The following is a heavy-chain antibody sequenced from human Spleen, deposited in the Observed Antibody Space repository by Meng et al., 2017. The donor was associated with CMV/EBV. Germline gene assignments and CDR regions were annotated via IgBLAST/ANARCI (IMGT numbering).Heavy chain of an antibody. CDR2: INPSGGST. J-gene: IGHJ6*02. CDR1: GYTFTGYY. Sequence: ASVKVSCKASGYTFTGYYIHWVRQAPGQGLEWMGIINPSGGSTNYAQKLQGRVTMTTDTSTSTAYMELRSLRSDDTAVYYCARARYYDFWSGYRDYYYGMDVWGQGTTVTVSS. D-gene: IGHD3-3*01. V-gene: IGHV1-46*01. CDR3: ARARYYDFWSGYRDYYYGMDV.